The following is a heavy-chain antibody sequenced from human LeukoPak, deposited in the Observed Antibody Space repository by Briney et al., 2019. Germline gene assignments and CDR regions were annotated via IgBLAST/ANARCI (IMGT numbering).Heavy chain of an antibody. D-gene: IGHD4-17*01. Sequence: GGSLRLSCEVSGFAFTNYAMSWVRQAPGKGVEWVSAISDGGGSTYYEASVEGRFTISRDNSRSTLYLQMSNLRAEDAAIYYCAKYSGPYGDSPRWDFWGQGTLVTVSS. CDR1: GFAFTNYA. CDR2: ISDGGGST. CDR3: AKYSGPYGDSPRWDF. V-gene: IGHV3-23*01. J-gene: IGHJ4*02.